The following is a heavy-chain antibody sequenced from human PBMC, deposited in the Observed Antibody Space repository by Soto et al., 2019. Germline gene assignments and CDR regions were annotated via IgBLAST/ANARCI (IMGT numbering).Heavy chain of an antibody. J-gene: IGHJ6*02. CDR1: SGPDRSHN. Sequence: QVQLQQSGPRLVKPSETLSLTCTVSSGPDRSHNWGWIRQPPGRGREWIGYAYYTGDTAYNPSLGGRVTASADTSTNGSAWTRTSVTAAVTALYYGVRQGIDYQHGLVDGWGQGTTVSVSS. CDR2: AYYTGDT. V-gene: IGHV4-59*08. D-gene: IGHD2-2*01. CDR3: VRQGIDYQHGLVDG.